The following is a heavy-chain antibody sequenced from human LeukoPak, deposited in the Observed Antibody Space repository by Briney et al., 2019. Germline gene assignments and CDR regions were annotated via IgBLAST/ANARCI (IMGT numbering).Heavy chain of an antibody. CDR2: ISYDGSNK. J-gene: IGHJ3*02. CDR3: ARGGLGELRDAFDI. CDR1: GFTFSSYA. Sequence: GALRLSCAASGFTFSSYAMHWVRQAPGKGLEWVAVISYDGSNKYYADSVKGRFTISRDNSKNTLYLQMNSLRAEDTAVYYCARGGLGELRDAFDIWGQGTMVTVSS. V-gene: IGHV3-30-3*01. D-gene: IGHD3-10*01.